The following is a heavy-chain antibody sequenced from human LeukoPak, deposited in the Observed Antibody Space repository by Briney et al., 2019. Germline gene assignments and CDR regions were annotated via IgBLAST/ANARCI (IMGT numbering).Heavy chain of an antibody. CDR2: IYTSGST. CDR3: GRTGVAVAGYYLDS. V-gene: IGHV4-4*07. J-gene: IGHJ4*02. Sequence: SETLSLTCTVSGGSISSYYWRWLRQPAGKGLEWIGRIYTSGSTNYNPSLKSRVTMSVDTSKNQFSLKLSSVTAADTAVYYCGRTGVAVAGYYLDSCGQGTLVTVSS. CDR1: GGSISSYY. D-gene: IGHD6-19*01.